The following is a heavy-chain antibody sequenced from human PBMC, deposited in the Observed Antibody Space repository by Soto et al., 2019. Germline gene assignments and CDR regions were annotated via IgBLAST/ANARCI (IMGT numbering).Heavy chain of an antibody. CDR1: GYTLTELS. CDR3: ATKRAKYDFWSGFPT. V-gene: IGHV1-24*01. D-gene: IGHD3-3*01. J-gene: IGHJ5*02. Sequence: ASVKVSCKVSGYTLTELSMHWVRQAPGKGLEWLGGFDPEDGETIYAQKFQGRVTMTEDTSTDTAYMELSSLRSEDTAVYYCATKRAKYDFWSGFPTWGQGTLVTVSS. CDR2: FDPEDGET.